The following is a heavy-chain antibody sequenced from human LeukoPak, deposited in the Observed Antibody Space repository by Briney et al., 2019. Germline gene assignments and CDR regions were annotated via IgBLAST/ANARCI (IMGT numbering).Heavy chain of an antibody. CDR3: ARSRLIAARSWFDP. V-gene: IGHV7-4-1*02. D-gene: IGHD6-6*01. J-gene: IGHJ5*02. CDR1: GYTFTSYA. Sequence: APVKVSCKASGYTFTSYAMNWVRQAPGQGLEWMGWINTNTGNPTYAQGFTGRFVFSLDTSVSTAYLQISSLKAEDTAVYYCARSRLIAARSWFDPWGQGTLVTVSS. CDR2: INTNTGNP.